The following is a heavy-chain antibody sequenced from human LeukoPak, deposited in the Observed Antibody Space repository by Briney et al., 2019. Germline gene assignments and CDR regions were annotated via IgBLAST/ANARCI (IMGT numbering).Heavy chain of an antibody. CDR2: INPDGRDT. CDR1: GFTFNRCW. J-gene: IGHJ1*01. Sequence: GGSLRLSCVVSGFTFNRCWMNWVRQAPGKGLEWVAHINPDGRDTYYVDSVKGRFTISRDNAQHSMYLQMNSLRVEDTAVYYCTSWGDTTAEYFQRWGQGTLVTVSS. V-gene: IGHV3-7*01. CDR3: TSWGDTTAEYFQR. D-gene: IGHD2-21*02.